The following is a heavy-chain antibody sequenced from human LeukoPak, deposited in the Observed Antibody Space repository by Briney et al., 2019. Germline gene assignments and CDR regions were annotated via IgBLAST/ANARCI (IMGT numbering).Heavy chain of an antibody. CDR3: ASQISPYYDSSGRSYAFDI. CDR1: GFTFSSYW. D-gene: IGHD3-22*01. V-gene: IGHV3-7*01. CDR2: IKQDGSEK. J-gene: IGHJ3*02. Sequence: GGSLRFSCAASGFTFSSYWMSWVRQAPGKGLEWVANIKQDGSEKYYVDSVKGRFTISRDNAKNSLYLQMNSLRAEDTAVYYCASQISPYYDSSGRSYAFDIWGQGTMVTVSS.